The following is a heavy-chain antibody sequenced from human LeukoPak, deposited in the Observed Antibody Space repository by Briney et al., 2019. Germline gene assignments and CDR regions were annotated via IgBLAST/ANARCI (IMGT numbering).Heavy chain of an antibody. J-gene: IGHJ3*02. D-gene: IGHD3-16*01. CDR1: GYSFTDYG. V-gene: IGHV1-18*01. CDR3: ARDNSGEVADISDAFDI. CDR2: MKTDNDNR. Sequence: ASVKVSCKASGYSFTDYGLGWVRQAPGQGLEWMGWMKTDNDNRNYAQKFQGRVSMTTDVSTSTAYMELKNLKSDDTAVYYCARDNSGEVADISDAFDIWGQGTKVTVSS.